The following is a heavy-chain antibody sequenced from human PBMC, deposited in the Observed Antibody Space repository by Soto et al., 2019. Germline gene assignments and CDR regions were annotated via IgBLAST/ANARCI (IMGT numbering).Heavy chain of an antibody. CDR3: ARGVYGSGNYYTGPSAFDI. CDR1: GGTLSDHG. D-gene: IGHD3-10*01. Sequence: QVQLEQSGAEVKKPGSSVKISCKASGGTLSDHGVSWLRQAPGQGVEWVGGTIPVFHTAKYAPKFQGRVTIAADKSTYIASMELGRLRSDDTAFYYCARGVYGSGNYYTGPSAFDIWGQGTLVIVSS. J-gene: IGHJ3*02. V-gene: IGHV1-69*06. CDR2: TIPVFHTA.